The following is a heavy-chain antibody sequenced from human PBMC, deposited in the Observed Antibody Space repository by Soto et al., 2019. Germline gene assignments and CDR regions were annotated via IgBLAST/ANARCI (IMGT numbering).Heavy chain of an antibody. V-gene: IGHV3-23*01. Sequence: PGGSLRLSSAASGFTFSSYAMSWVRQAPWKGLEWVSAISGSGGSTYYADSVKGRFTISRDNSKNTLYLQMNSLRAEDTAVYYCAKDGKREVAGTEAFDYWXQGTLDTVSS. CDR3: AKDGKREVAGTEAFDY. CDR2: ISGSGGST. D-gene: IGHD6-19*01. J-gene: IGHJ4*02. CDR1: GFTFSSYA.